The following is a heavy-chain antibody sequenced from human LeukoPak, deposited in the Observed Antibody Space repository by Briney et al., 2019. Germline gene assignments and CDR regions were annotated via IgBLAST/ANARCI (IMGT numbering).Heavy chain of an antibody. CDR3: ASDYYDSSGYYHEEDGDY. J-gene: IGHJ4*02. Sequence: GGSLRLSCAASGFTFSSYAMHWVRQAPGKGLEWVAVISYDGSNKYYADSVKGRFTISRDNSKNTLYLQMNSLRAEDTAVYYCASDYYDSSGYYHEEDGDYWGQGTLVNVSS. V-gene: IGHV3-30*01. D-gene: IGHD3-22*01. CDR1: GFTFSSYA. CDR2: ISYDGSNK.